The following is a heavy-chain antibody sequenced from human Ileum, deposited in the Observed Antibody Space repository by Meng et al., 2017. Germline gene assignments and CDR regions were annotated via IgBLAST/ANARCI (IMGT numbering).Heavy chain of an antibody. D-gene: IGHD3-16*01. CDR1: GFTFSNYW. V-gene: IGHV3-74*01. Sequence: EGWLGEVWGGLVQPGGTLRLSCAAYGFTFSNYWMHWVRQTPGKGLVWVSRINEDGRVTNYADSVEGRFTVSRDNAKNTLYLQMNSLRVEDTGIYYCARINYVEDSWGQGTLVTVSS. CDR3: ARINYVEDS. CDR2: INEDGRVT. J-gene: IGHJ4*02.